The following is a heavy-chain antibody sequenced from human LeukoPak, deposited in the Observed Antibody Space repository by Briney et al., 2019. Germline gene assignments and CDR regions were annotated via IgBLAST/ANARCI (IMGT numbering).Heavy chain of an antibody. CDR2: ISGSGGST. Sequence: GGSLRLSCAASGFTFSSYAMSWVRQAPGKGLEWVSAISGSGGSTYYADSVKGRFTISRDNAKNSLYLQMNSLRAEDTAIYYCANLRLLGFNDWGQGTLVTVSS. J-gene: IGHJ4*02. CDR1: GFTFSSYA. D-gene: IGHD2-21*02. CDR3: ANLRLLGFND. V-gene: IGHV3-23*01.